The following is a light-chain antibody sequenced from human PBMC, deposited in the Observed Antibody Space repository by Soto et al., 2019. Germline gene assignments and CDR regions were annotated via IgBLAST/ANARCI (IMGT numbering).Light chain of an antibody. V-gene: IGKV3-15*01. CDR3: QHYSTWLWT. CDR1: QSVSSK. J-gene: IGKJ1*01. CDR2: GAS. Sequence: EIVMTQSPATLSVTRGERATLSCRASQSVSSKLAWYQQKPGQGPRLLIYGASTRATGIPARFSGSGSGTEFTLTISSLQSEDFAVYYCQHYSTWLWTFDQGTKVEIK.